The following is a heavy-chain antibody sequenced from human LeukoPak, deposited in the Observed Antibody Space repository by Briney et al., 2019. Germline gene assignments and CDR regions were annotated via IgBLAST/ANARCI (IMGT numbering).Heavy chain of an antibody. Sequence: GGSLRLSCAASGFTFSNSAMNWVRQAPGKGLEWVSSINNVGSHIYYADSVKGRFTISRDNSKNTLYLQMNSLRAEDTAVYYCAKDLGSSGWYIDYWGQGTLVTVSS. D-gene: IGHD6-19*01. CDR1: GFTFSNSA. CDR3: AKDLGSSGWYIDY. CDR2: INNVGSHI. V-gene: IGHV3-23*03. J-gene: IGHJ4*02.